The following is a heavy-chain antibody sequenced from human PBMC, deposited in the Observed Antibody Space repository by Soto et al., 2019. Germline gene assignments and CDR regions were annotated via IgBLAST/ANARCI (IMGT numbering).Heavy chain of an antibody. CDR1: GLTVSNAY. V-gene: IGHV3-53*01. Sequence: EVQLVESGGGLIQPGGSLRLSCAASGLTVSNAYMAWGRQAPGMGLEWVSVIYDNGTTYYADSVKGRFTISRDTSTNTLSLQMDSLRPEDTAVYYCVRPLPSGRNYGLDVWGQGTTVTVSS. J-gene: IGHJ6*02. CDR3: VRPLPSGRNYGLDV. D-gene: IGHD3-10*01. CDR2: IYDNGTT.